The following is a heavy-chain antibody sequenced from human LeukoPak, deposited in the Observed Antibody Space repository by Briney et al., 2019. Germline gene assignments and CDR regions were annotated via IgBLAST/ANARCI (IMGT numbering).Heavy chain of an antibody. CDR1: GFTFSSYE. D-gene: IGHD3-22*01. CDR2: ISSRGSTI. Sequence: GGSLRLSCAASGFTFSSYEMNWVRQAPGKGLEWVSYISSRGSTIYYADSVTGRFTISRDNAKNSLYLQMNSLRAEDTAVYYCAREGLDYYDSSGYYPGRGEFDYWGQGTLVTVSS. V-gene: IGHV3-48*03. J-gene: IGHJ4*02. CDR3: AREGLDYYDSSGYYPGRGEFDY.